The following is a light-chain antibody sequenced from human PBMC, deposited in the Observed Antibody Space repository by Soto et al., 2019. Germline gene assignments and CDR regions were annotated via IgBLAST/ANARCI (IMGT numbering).Light chain of an antibody. CDR1: QSISSW. J-gene: IGKJ1*01. Sequence: DIQMTQSPSTLSASVGDRVTITCRASQSISSWLAWYQQKPGKAPKLLIYKASSLESGVPSRFSGSGSGTEFTLTISSLQPDDFATYYCQHYNSYPWTLGQGTKVYIK. CDR3: QHYNSYPWT. V-gene: IGKV1-5*03. CDR2: KAS.